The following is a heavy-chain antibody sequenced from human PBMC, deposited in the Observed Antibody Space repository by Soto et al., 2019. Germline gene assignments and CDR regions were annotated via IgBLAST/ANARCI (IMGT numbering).Heavy chain of an antibody. V-gene: IGHV1-69*06. CDR1: GGTFSSYA. Sequence: SVKVSCKASGGTFSSYAISWVRQAPGQGLEWMGGIIPIFGTANYAQKFQGRVTITADKSTSTAYMELSSLRSEDTAVYYCARGGITIFGVAPFDYWGQGTPVTVS. CDR2: IIPIFGTA. D-gene: IGHD3-3*01. CDR3: ARGGITIFGVAPFDY. J-gene: IGHJ4*02.